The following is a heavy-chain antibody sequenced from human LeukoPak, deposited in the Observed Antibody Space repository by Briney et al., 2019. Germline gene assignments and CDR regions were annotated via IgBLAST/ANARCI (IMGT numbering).Heavy chain of an antibody. V-gene: IGHV3-11*04. D-gene: IGHD3-10*01. CDR1: GFTLSDYY. CDR2: IGSSGSSI. Sequence: GGSLRLSCAASGFTLSDYYMTWIRQAPGNGLGWVSYIGSSGSSIYHADSVKGRFTISRDNAKNSVYLEMNSLRAEDTAVYYCAREGRAIAFDIWGQGTMVTVSS. CDR3: AREGRAIAFDI. J-gene: IGHJ3*02.